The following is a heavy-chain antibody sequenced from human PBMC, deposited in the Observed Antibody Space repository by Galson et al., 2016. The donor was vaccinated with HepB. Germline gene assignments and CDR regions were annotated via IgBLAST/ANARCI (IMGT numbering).Heavy chain of an antibody. CDR2: ISDGGTA. D-gene: IGHD2-2*01. J-gene: IGHJ4*02. V-gene: IGHV3-23*01. CDR3: ARVSGPWVGVPAAKDYFDF. Sequence: SLRLSCAASGFTFKYHAMSWVRQAPGSGLEWVAVISDGGTAHYADSVKGRFTISRDNSKNTVYLQMDSLRAEDRAEYYCARVSGPWVGVPAAKDYFDFWGQGTLVIVSS. CDR1: GFTFKYHA.